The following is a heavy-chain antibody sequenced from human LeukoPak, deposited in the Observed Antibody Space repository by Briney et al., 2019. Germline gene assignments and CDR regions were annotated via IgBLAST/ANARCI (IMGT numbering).Heavy chain of an antibody. CDR1: GVSISSYY. CDR3: ARQPGGTAAFDI. D-gene: IGHD1-14*01. CDR2: IYYSGST. J-gene: IGHJ3*02. Sequence: SETLSLTCTVSGVSISSYYWSWLRQPPGKGLELIGYIYYSGSTNYNPSLKSRVTISVDTSKNDFSLKLSSVTAADTAVYYCARQPGGTAAFDIWGQGTTVTVSA. V-gene: IGHV4-59*08.